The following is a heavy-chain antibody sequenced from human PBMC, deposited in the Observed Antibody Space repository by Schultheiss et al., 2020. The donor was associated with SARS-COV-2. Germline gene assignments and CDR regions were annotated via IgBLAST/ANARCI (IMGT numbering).Heavy chain of an antibody. CDR1: GYSFTSYW. J-gene: IGHJ6*02. V-gene: IGHV5-10-1*01. D-gene: IGHD4-17*01. CDR2: IDPSDSYT. Sequence: GESLKISCKGSGYSFTSYWISWVRQMPGKGLEWMGRIDPSDSYTNYSPSFQGHVTISADKSISTAYLQWSSLKASDTAMYYCASTLYGDYALGYYGMDVWGQGTTVTVSS. CDR3: ASTLYGDYALGYYGMDV.